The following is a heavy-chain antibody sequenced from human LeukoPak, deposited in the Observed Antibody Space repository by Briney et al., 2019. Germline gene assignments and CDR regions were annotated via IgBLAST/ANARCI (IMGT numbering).Heavy chain of an antibody. D-gene: IGHD3-22*01. Sequence: ATVKVSCKASGYTFTSYGISWVRQAPGQGLEWMGWISGYNGYTHYAHNLQGRVTMTTDTSTSTAYMELRSLRSDDTAVYYCARDEARYSSGYYPNWFDPWGQGTLVTVSS. CDR1: GYTFTSYG. CDR2: ISGYNGYT. J-gene: IGHJ5*02. V-gene: IGHV1-18*01. CDR3: ARDEARYSSGYYPNWFDP.